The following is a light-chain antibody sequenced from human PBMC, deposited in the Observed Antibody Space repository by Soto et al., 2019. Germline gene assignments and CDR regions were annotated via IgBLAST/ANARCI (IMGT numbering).Light chain of an antibody. CDR1: QSVSNN. CDR2: DAS. V-gene: IGKV3-15*01. Sequence: ILTTQSPATLSVSPGERATLSCRASQSVSNNLAWYQQKPGQAPRLLIYDASTRATGIPARFRGSGSGTEFTLTISGLQSEDFAVYYCQQYNNWPPWTFGQGTKVEIK. J-gene: IGKJ1*01. CDR3: QQYNNWPPWT.